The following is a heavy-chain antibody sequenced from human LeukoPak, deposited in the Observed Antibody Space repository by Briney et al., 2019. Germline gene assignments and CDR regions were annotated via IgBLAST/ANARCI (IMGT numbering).Heavy chain of an antibody. Sequence: SETLSLTCTVSGGSISSYYWSWIRQPPGKGLEWIGYIYYSGSTNYNPSLKSRVTISVDTSKNQFSLKLSSVTAADTAVYYCARQSPYQLLYGPFDYWGQGTLVTVSS. V-gene: IGHV4-59*08. J-gene: IGHJ4*02. D-gene: IGHD2-2*02. CDR3: ARQSPYQLLYGPFDY. CDR2: IYYSGST. CDR1: GGSISSYY.